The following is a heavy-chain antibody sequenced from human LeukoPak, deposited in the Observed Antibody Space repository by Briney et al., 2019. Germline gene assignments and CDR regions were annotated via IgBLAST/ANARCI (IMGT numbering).Heavy chain of an antibody. D-gene: IGHD1-1*01. V-gene: IGHV3-49*03. J-gene: IGHJ4*02. CDR2: IRSKAYGETA. Sequence: GGSLRLSCTASGFTFGDYAMSWIRHAPGTGLEWVGFIRSKAYGETADYAASVKGRFTFSRDDSKAIAYLQMNSLKTEDTAVYHCTRDRGAYNLYDYWGQGTLVTVSS. CDR1: GFTFGDYA. CDR3: TRDRGAYNLYDY.